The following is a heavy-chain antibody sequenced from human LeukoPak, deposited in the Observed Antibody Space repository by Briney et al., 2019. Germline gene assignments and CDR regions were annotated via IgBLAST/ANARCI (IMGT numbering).Heavy chain of an antibody. CDR1: GFTVSSYY. CDR3: ASESGSFF. CDR2: ISSSSSYI. D-gene: IGHD3-22*01. J-gene: IGHJ4*02. Sequence: GGSLRLSCAASGFTVSSYYMSWVRQAPGKGLEWVSSISSSSSYIYYADSVKGRFTISRDNAKNSLYLQMNSLRAEDTAVYYCASESGSFFWGQGTLVTVSS. V-gene: IGHV3-21*01.